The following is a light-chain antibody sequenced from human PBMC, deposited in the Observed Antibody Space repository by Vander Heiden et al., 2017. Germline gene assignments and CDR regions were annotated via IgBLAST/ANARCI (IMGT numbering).Light chain of an antibody. V-gene: IGLV3-21*02. J-gene: IGLJ2*01. CDR2: ADS. Sequence: SYVLPQPPSVSVAPGLTARITCGGNNIGSKSVHCYQQKPGQAPVLVVYADSDRPSGIPERFSGSNSGNTATLTISRVEAGDEADYYCQVWDSSSDHPVFGGGTKLTVL. CDR3: QVWDSSSDHPV. CDR1: NIGSKS.